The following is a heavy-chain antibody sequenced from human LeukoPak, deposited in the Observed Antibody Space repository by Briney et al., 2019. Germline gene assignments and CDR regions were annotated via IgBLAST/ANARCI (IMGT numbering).Heavy chain of an antibody. CDR1: GFTFSSYS. CDR3: AREVSTANPPSSYYFDY. CDR2: IKNKANTYTT. J-gene: IGHJ4*02. V-gene: IGHV3-72*01. Sequence: GGSLRLSCAASGFTFSSYSMNWVRQAPGKGLEWVGRIKNKANTYTTQYAASVKGRFTISRDDSKKSLYLQMNSLKTEDTAVYYCAREVSTANPPSSYYFDYWGQGTLVTVSS. D-gene: IGHD1-14*01.